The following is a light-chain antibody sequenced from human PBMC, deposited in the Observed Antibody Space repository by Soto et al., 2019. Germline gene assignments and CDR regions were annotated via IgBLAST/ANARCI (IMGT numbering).Light chain of an antibody. V-gene: IGKV3-20*01. CDR3: QQYGSSPPYT. CDR1: QSVSSSY. CDR2: GAC. J-gene: IGKJ2*01. Sequence: EIVLTQSPGTLSLSPGERATLSCRASQSVSSSYLAWYQQKPGQAPRLLIYGACNRATGIPDRFSASGSGTDFTLAISRLEPEDFAVYYCQQYGSSPPYTFGQGTKLEIK.